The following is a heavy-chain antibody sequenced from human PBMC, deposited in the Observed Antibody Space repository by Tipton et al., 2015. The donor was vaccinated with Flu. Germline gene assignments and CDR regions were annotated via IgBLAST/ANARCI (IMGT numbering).Heavy chain of an antibody. J-gene: IGHJ4*02. D-gene: IGHD3-16*01. CDR2: MDTDGSTR. Sequence: SLRLSCTASGFTFSYFWMSWVRQAPGQGLEWVANMDTDGSTRFYVDSVKGRFTISRDNFRNSLYLHMNSLRAEDSAVYFCVGGDWGPSRYWGQGTLGTVSS. CDR1: GFTFSYFW. V-gene: IGHV3-7*01. CDR3: VGGDWGPSRY.